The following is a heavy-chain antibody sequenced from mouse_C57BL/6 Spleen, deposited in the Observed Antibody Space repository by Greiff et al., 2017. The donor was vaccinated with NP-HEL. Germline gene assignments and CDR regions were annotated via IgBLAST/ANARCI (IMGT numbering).Heavy chain of an antibody. D-gene: IGHD1-1*01. Sequence: EVKLMESGGGLVQPGGSLSLSCAASGFTFTDYYMSWVRQPPGKALEWLGFIRNKANGYTTEYSASVKGRFTISRDNSQSILYLQMNALRAEDSATYYCARYHYYGSSYGYFDYWGPGTTLTVSS. CDR2: IRNKANGYTT. V-gene: IGHV7-3*01. CDR1: GFTFTDYY. J-gene: IGHJ2*01. CDR3: ARYHYYGSSYGYFDY.